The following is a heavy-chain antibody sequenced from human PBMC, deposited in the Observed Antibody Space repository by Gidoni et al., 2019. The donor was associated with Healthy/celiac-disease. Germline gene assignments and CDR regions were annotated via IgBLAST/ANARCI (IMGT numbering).Heavy chain of an antibody. CDR2: IKQDGSEK. CDR1: GFTFSSYW. Sequence: EVQLVESGGGLVQPGGSLRLSCAAYGFTFSSYWMSWVRQAPGKGLEWVANIKQDGSEKYYVDSVKGRFTISRDNAKNSLYLQMNSLRAEDTAVYYCARVGGDPEEGAFDIWGQGTMVTVSS. V-gene: IGHV3-7*04. CDR3: ARVGGDPEEGAFDI. D-gene: IGHD2-21*02. J-gene: IGHJ3*02.